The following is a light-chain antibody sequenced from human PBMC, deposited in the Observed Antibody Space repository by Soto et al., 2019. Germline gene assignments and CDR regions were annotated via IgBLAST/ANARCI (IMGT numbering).Light chain of an antibody. CDR3: QQCNNWPPGAT. CDR1: LTVNTN. Sequence: DIVMTQSPATLSVSPGERATLSCRASLTVNTNLAWYQQKPGQAPRLLIYYASTRATGIPARFSGSGSVKEFTLTISSVQSEDSAVYYCQQCNNWPPGATFGPGTKVEIK. V-gene: IGKV3-15*01. CDR2: YAS. J-gene: IGKJ3*01.